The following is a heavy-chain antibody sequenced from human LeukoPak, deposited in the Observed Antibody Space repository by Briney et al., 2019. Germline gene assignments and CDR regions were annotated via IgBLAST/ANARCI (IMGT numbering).Heavy chain of an antibody. Sequence: GGSLRLSCAASGFTFSSYAMNWVRQAPGKGLEWVSSISGSSSYIYYADSLKGRFTVSRDNARNSLYLQMNSLRAEDTAVYYCAELGITMIGGVWGKGTTVTISS. CDR3: AELGITMIGGV. CDR2: ISGSSSYI. V-gene: IGHV3-21*01. J-gene: IGHJ6*04. CDR1: GFTFSSYA. D-gene: IGHD3-10*02.